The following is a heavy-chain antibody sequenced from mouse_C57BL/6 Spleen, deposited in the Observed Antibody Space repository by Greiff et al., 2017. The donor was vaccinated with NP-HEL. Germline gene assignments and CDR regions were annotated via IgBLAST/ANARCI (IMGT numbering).Heavy chain of an antibody. CDR2: ISDGGSYT. J-gene: IGHJ2*01. CDR1: GFTFSSYA. CDR3: ARGGLYGSLDY. V-gene: IGHV5-4*03. Sequence: EVNLVESGGGLVKPGGSLKLSCAASGFTFSSYAMSWVRQTPEKRLEWVATISDGGSYTYYPDNVKGRFTISRDNAKNNLYLQMSHLKSEDTAMYYCARGGLYGSLDYWGQGTTLTVSS. D-gene: IGHD1-1*01.